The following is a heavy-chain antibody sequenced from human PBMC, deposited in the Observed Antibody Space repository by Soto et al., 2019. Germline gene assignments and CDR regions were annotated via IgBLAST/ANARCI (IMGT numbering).Heavy chain of an antibody. CDR1: GGSISSGDYY. Sequence: SDTLSLTCTVSGGSISSGDYYWSWIRQPPGKGLEWIGYIYYSGSTYYNPSLKSRVTISVDTSKNQFSLKLSSVTAADTAVYYCARGIAAAGTSSWGQGTLVTVSS. V-gene: IGHV4-30-4*02. CDR3: ARGIAAAGTSS. CDR2: IYYSGST. D-gene: IGHD6-13*01. J-gene: IGHJ5*02.